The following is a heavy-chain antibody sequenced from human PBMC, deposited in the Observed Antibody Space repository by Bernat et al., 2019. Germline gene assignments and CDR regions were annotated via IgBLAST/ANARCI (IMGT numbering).Heavy chain of an antibody. V-gene: IGHV1-3*01. D-gene: IGHD2-15*01. CDR3: ARDLVVAATDTYWYFDL. J-gene: IGHJ2*01. CDR2: ISAGNGKT. CDR1: GYTFTGYY. Sequence: QVQLVQSGAEVKKPGASVKVSCKASGYTFTGYYMHWVRQAPGQGLEWMGWISAGNGKTKYSQKFQGRVTITRDTSASTAYMALSSLRSEDTAVYYCARDLVVAATDTYWYFDLWGRGTLVTVSS.